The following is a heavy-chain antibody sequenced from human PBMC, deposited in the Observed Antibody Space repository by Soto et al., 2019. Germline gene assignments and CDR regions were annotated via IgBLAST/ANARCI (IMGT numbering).Heavy chain of an antibody. J-gene: IGHJ6*02. D-gene: IGHD3-3*01. CDR1: GFTFSTYS. V-gene: IGHV3-21*01. CDR3: VRDGVGRVGRIYYYGMDV. Sequence: EVQLVESGGGLVKPGGSLRLSCAASGFTFSTYSMNWVRQAPGKGLEWVSSITSSDTYIYYADSVKGRFTISRDNAKNLLFLQMNSLTAEDTALYYCVRDGVGRVGRIYYYGMDVWGQGTTVIVSS. CDR2: ITSSDTYI.